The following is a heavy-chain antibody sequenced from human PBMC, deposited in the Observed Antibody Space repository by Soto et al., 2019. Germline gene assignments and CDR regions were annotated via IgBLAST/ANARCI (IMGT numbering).Heavy chain of an antibody. CDR1: GGTFSSYA. D-gene: IGHD6-13*01. V-gene: IGHV1-69*06. J-gene: IGHJ6*02. CDR2: IIPIFGTA. CDR3: AIKQQLEISGYYYYYGMDG. Sequence: GASVKVSCTASGGTFSSYAISWVRQAPGQGLEWMGGIIPIFGTANYAQKFQGRVTITADKSTSTAYMELSSLRSEDTAVYYCAIKQQLEISGYYYYYGMDGWGQGNTVTV.